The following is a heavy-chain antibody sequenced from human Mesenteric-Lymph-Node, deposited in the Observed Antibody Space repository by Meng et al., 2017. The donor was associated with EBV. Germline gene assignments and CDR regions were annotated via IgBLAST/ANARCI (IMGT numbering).Heavy chain of an antibody. CDR3: ARIESIWGTYRKYYFDY. CDR1: GGSCRGYY. V-gene: IGHV4-34*01. CDR2: STHNGIV. J-gene: IGHJ4*02. Sequence: VPFEQWGAGQLTPSETLSLTCAVYGGSCRGYYWSWIRQAPGQGLEWIGESTHNGIVNYNPSLKSRVAISVDTFKNQFPLRLTSVTAADTAIYYCARIESIWGTYRKYYFDYWGQGTLVTVSS. D-gene: IGHD3-16*02.